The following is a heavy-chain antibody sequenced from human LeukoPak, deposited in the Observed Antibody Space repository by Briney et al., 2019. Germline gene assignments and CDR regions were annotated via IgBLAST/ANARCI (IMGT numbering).Heavy chain of an antibody. D-gene: IGHD2-21*02. CDR3: ARDVSFIVVVTAMHDAFDI. CDR1: GGTFSSYA. J-gene: IGHJ3*02. CDR2: IIPIFGTA. V-gene: IGHV1-69*05. Sequence: SVKVSCKASGGTFSSYAISWVRQAPGQGLEWMGGIIPIFGTANYAQKFQGRVTITTDESTSTAYMELSSLRSEDTAVYYCARDVSFIVVVTAMHDAFDIWGQGTMVTVSS.